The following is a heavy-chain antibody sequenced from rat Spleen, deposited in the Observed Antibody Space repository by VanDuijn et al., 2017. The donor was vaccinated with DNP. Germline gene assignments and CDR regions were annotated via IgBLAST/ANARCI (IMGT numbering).Heavy chain of an antibody. Sequence: EVQLVESGGGLVQPGRSLKLSCAASGFIFSNYDMAWVRQAPTKGLEWVAYIRYDGGNTYYGDSVKGRFTISRDNAKSSLYLQMNSLKSEDTATYYCARLPSTPGQTFDYWGQGVMVTVSS. CDR3: ARLPSTPGQTFDY. J-gene: IGHJ2*01. CDR1: GFIFSNYD. V-gene: IGHV5-25*01. CDR2: IRYDGGNT. D-gene: IGHD1-4*01.